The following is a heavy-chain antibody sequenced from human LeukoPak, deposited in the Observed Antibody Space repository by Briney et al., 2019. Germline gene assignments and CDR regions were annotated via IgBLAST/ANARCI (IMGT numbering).Heavy chain of an antibody. Sequence: ASVKVSCKASGYTFTSYYMHWVRQAPGQGLEWMGIINPSGGSTSYAQKFQGRVTMTRDTSTSTVYMELSSLRSDDTAVYYCARESSSFYCDYWGQGTSVTVSS. J-gene: IGHJ4*02. CDR3: ARESSSFYCDY. CDR2: INPSGGST. D-gene: IGHD6-6*01. CDR1: GYTFTSYY. V-gene: IGHV1-46*01.